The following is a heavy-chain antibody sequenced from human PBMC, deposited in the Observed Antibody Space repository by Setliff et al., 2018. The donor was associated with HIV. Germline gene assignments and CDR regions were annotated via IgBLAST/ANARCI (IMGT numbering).Heavy chain of an antibody. CDR3: ASRVYYYDSSGYLREEGFDP. J-gene: IGHJ5*02. Sequence: SETLSLTCTVPGGSISSSSYYWGWIRQPPGKGLEWIGSIYYSGSTYYNPSLKSRVTISVDTSKNQFSLKLSSVTAADAAVYYCASRVYYYDSSGYLREEGFDPWGQGTLVTVSS. D-gene: IGHD3-22*01. CDR1: GGSISSSSYY. V-gene: IGHV4-39*01. CDR2: IYYSGST.